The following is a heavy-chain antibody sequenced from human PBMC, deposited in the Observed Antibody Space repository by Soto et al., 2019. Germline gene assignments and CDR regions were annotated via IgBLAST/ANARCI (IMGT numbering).Heavy chain of an antibody. CDR3: ARVRITIFGVVIPTFDY. D-gene: IGHD3-3*01. CDR2: ISAYNGNT. Sequence: QVQLVQSGAEVKKPGASVKVSCKASGYTFTSYGISWVRQAPGQGLEWMGWISAYNGNTNYAQKLQGRVTMTTDTSTSTAYMELRSLRSDDTAVYYCARVRITIFGVVIPTFDYWAREPWSPSPQ. J-gene: IGHJ4*02. V-gene: IGHV1-18*04. CDR1: GYTFTSYG.